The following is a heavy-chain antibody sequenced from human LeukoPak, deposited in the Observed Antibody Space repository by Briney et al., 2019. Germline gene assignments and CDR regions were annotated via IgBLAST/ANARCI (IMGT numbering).Heavy chain of an antibody. Sequence: PGGSLRLSCAASGFTFSSYSMNWVRQAPGKGLEWVSYISSSSSTIYYADSVKGRFTISRDNAKNSLYLQMNSLRAEDTAVYYCAREVRYSYGLPHSPYWGQGTLVTVSS. J-gene: IGHJ4*02. CDR1: GFTFSSYS. CDR2: ISSSSSTI. V-gene: IGHV3-48*04. D-gene: IGHD5-18*01. CDR3: AREVRYSYGLPHSPY.